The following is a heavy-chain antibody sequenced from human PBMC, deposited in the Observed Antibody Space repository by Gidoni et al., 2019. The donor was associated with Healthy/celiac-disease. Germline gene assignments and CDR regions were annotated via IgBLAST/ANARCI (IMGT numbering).Heavy chain of an antibody. CDR1: GGSISSSSYY. CDR2: IDYSVST. D-gene: IGHD2-2*01. J-gene: IGHJ3*02. CDR3: ARRAGLGYCSSTSGSQGDAFDI. V-gene: IGHV4-39*01. Sequence: QLQLQESGPGPVQPSETLSLTCTVSGGSISSSSYYWGWFRQPPGKGLEWIGSIDYSVSTHYNPSLKRRVTISVDTSKNQFSLKLSSVTAADTAVYYCARRAGLGYCSSTSGSQGDAFDIWGQGTMVTVSS.